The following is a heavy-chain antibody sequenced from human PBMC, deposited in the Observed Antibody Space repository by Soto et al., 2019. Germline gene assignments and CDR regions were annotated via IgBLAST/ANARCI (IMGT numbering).Heavy chain of an antibody. V-gene: IGHV1-24*01. CDR1: GYTLTELS. D-gene: IGHD2-21*01. CDR3: ATDLAIPDAFDI. CDR2: FDPEDGET. Sequence: ASVKVSCKFSGYTLTELSMHWVRQAPGKGLEWMGGFDPEDGETIYAQKFQGRVTMTEDTSTDTAYMELSSLRSEDTAVYYCATDLAIPDAFDIWGQGTMVTVSS. J-gene: IGHJ3*02.